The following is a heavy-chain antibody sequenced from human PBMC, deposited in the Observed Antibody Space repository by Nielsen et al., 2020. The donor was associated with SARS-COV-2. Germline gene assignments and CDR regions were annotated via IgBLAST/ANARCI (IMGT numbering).Heavy chain of an antibody. D-gene: IGHD3-10*01. CDR2: INSDGSST. Sequence: GGSLRLSCAASGFTFSSYWMHWVRQAPGKGLVWVSRINSDGSSTNYADSVKGRFTISRDNAKNSLFLQMNSLRAEDTAVYYCATKQYYYDSRSFSIDYWGQGTLVTVSS. CDR3: ATKQYYYDSRSFSIDY. J-gene: IGHJ4*02. V-gene: IGHV3-74*01. CDR1: GFTFSSYW.